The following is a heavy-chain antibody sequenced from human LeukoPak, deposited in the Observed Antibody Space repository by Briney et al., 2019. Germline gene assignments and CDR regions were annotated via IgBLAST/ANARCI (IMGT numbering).Heavy chain of an antibody. CDR3: AGDTHSSSWYDH. CDR2: IYSDGNT. Sequence: ETLSLTCAVSGGSISNADWWSWVRQAPGKGLEWVSFIYSDGNTYYADSVKGRFTLSRDSSRNTLYLQMNSLRVDDTAVYYCAGDTHSSSWYDHWGQGTLVTVSS. V-gene: IGHV3-53*01. CDR1: GGSISNADW. J-gene: IGHJ5*02. D-gene: IGHD6-19*01.